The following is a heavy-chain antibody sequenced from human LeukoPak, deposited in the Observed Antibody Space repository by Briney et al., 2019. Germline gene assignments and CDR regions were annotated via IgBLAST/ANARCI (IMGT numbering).Heavy chain of an antibody. V-gene: IGHV4-59*04. CDR1: GVSISSYY. Sequence: SETLSLTCTVSGVSISSYYWNWIRQPPGKGLEWIGSIYYSGSTYYNPSLKSRVTISVDTSKNQFSLKLSSVTAADTAVYYCARLGRAITMVRVYFDYWGQGTLVTVSS. J-gene: IGHJ4*02. CDR3: ARLGRAITMVRVYFDY. D-gene: IGHD3-10*01. CDR2: IYYSGST.